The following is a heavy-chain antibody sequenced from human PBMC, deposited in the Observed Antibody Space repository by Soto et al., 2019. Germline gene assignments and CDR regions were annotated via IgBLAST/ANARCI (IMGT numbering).Heavy chain of an antibody. CDR3: ARSGTTVTTFWYFDL. J-gene: IGHJ2*01. Sequence: QVQLVESGGGVVQPGKSVRLACVASGFTFSNYGMHWVRQAPGEGLEWVAVISYDEDNIYYADSVKGRFTISRDNSKNTLYLQMNSLRPEDTDVYFCARSGTTVTTFWYFDLWGRGTLVTVSS. D-gene: IGHD4-17*01. CDR1: GFTFSNYG. V-gene: IGHV3-30*03. CDR2: ISYDEDNI.